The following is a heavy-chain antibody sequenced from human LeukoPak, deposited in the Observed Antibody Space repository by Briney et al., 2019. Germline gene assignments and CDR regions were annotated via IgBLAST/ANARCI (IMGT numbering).Heavy chain of an antibody. CDR2: IRQDGSEK. J-gene: IGHJ3*02. CDR3: ARDLAGPPQEAFDI. CDR1: GFTFSSYW. Sequence: GGSLRLSCAASGFTFSSYWMSWVRQAPGKGLEWVAYIRQDGSEKYYVDSVRGRFTISRDNAENSLFLQMNSLRAEDTAVYYCARDLAGPPQEAFDIWGQGTMVTVS. V-gene: IGHV3-7*01.